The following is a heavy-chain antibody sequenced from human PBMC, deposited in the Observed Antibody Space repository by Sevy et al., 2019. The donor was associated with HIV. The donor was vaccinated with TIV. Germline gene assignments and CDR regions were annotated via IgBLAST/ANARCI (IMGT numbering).Heavy chain of an antibody. Sequence: GGSLRLSCAASGFTFSSYAMSWVRQAPGKGLEWVSAISGSGGSTYYADSVKVRFTISRDNSKNTLYLHMNSLRAEDTAVYYCAKRPETYDYGDYIDYWGQGTLVTVSS. CDR2: ISGSGGST. CDR3: AKRPETYDYGDYIDY. D-gene: IGHD4-17*01. J-gene: IGHJ4*02. V-gene: IGHV3-23*01. CDR1: GFTFSSYA.